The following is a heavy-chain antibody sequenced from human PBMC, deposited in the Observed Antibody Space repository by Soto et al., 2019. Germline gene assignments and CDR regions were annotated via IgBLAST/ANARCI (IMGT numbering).Heavy chain of an antibody. Sequence: VQLVQSGAEVKKPGASVKVSCKASGYTFTGNYMHWVRQAPGRGLEWMALINPTTGGTQYAQTCTCRVTVPRVASIGRACSNRGSRRADATTISYGSRGFCSVIDCLICLDFWGQRNLGCVSS. J-gene: IGHJ4*03. V-gene: IGHV1-2*02. D-gene: IGHD2-15*01. CDR2: INPTTGGT. CDR3: SRGFCSVIDCLICLDF. CDR1: GYTFTGNY.